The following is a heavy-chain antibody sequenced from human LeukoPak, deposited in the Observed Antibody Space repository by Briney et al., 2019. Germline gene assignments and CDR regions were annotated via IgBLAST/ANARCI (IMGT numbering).Heavy chain of an antibody. V-gene: IGHV1-46*01. CDR3: ARDYVDDIPMIKDY. CDR1: GYSFIKYY. D-gene: IGHD2-8*01. Sequence: GASVKVSCKASGYSFIKYYIHWVRQAPGEGLEWMGVINPRDGSTNYAQNFQGRVTLTRDTSTSTVYMELSSLRSEDTAVYYCARDYVDDIPMIKDYWGQGTLVTVSS. J-gene: IGHJ4*02. CDR2: INPRDGST.